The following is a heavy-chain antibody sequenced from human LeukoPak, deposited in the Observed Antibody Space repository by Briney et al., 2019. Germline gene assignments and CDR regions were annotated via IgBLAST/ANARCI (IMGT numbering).Heavy chain of an antibody. V-gene: IGHV4-59*01. CDR1: GGSISTYY. CDR2: IYYSGST. J-gene: IGHJ4*02. CDR3: ARSYYGSGSYYSYGY. D-gene: IGHD3-10*01. Sequence: SETLSLTCTVSGGSISTYYWSWIRQPPGKGLEWIGYIYYSGSTNYNPSLKSRVTITVDTSQNQFSLKLTSVTAADTALYYCARSYYGSGSYYSYGYWGQGTLVTVSS.